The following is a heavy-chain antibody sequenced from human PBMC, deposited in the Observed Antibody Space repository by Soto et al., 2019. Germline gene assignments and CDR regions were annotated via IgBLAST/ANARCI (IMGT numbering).Heavy chain of an antibody. J-gene: IGHJ4*02. CDR2: MSYDGSNK. CDR1: GFTFSSYA. Sequence: PGGSLRLSCAASGFTFSSYAMHWVRQAPGKGLEWVAVMSYDGSNKYYADSVKGRFTISRDNSKNTLYLQMNSLRAEDTAVYYCARDLGGWPDYWGQGTLVTVYS. CDR3: ARDLGGWPDY. V-gene: IGHV3-30-3*01. D-gene: IGHD2-15*01.